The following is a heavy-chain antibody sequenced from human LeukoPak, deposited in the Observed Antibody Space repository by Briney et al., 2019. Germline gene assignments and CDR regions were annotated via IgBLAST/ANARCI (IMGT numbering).Heavy chain of an antibody. CDR1: GFTFSSYW. J-gene: IGHJ4*02. CDR3: ARVGSIGLWLLTY. V-gene: IGHV3-7*01. D-gene: IGHD5-18*01. Sequence: GGSLRLSCEASGFTFSSYWMSWVRQAPGKGLEWVANIKQDGSEKYYVDSVKGRFTISRDNAKNSLYLQMNSLRAEDTAVYYCARVGSIGLWLLTYWGQGTLVTVSS. CDR2: IKQDGSEK.